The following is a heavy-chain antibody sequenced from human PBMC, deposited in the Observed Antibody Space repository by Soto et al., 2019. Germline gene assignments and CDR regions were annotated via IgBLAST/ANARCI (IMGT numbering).Heavy chain of an antibody. D-gene: IGHD3-10*01. CDR3: ARVIMVRGVIKAWFDP. Sequence: SETLSLTCAVYGGSFSGYYWSWIRQPPGKGLEWIGEINHSGSTNYNPSLKSRVTISVDTSKNQFSLKLSSVTAADTAVYYCARVIMVRGVIKAWFDPWGQGTLVTVSS. V-gene: IGHV4-34*01. J-gene: IGHJ5*02. CDR2: INHSGST. CDR1: GGSFSGYY.